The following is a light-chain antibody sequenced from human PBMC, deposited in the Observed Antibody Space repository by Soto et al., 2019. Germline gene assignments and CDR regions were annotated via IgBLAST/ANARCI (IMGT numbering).Light chain of an antibody. CDR2: DAS. J-gene: IGKJ4*01. CDR1: QSVSSY. CDR3: QQRSNWPPT. Sequence: ELVLTQSPATLSLSPGERATLSCRASQSVSSYLAWYQQKPGQAPRLLIYDASNRATGIPARFSGSGSGTNFPLPISTLDPEDFAVYYCQQRSNWPPTFGGGTKVDIK. V-gene: IGKV3-11*01.